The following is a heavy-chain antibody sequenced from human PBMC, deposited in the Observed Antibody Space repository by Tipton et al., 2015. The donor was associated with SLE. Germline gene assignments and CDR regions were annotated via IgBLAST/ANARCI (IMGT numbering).Heavy chain of an antibody. V-gene: IGHV6-1*01. J-gene: IGHJ6*03. CDR3: AREYGRWLVNYYYYYMDV. CDR1: GDSVSSNSAA. D-gene: IGHD6-19*01. Sequence: GLVKPSQTLSLTCAISGDSVSSNSAAWNWIRQSPSRGLEWLGRTYYRSKWYNDYAVSVKSRITINPDTSKNQFSLQLNSVTPEDTAVYYCAREYGRWLVNYYYYYMDVWGKGTTVTVSS. CDR2: TYYRSKWYN.